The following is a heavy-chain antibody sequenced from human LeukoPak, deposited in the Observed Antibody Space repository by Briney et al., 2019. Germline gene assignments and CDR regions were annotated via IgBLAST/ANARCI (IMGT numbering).Heavy chain of an antibody. D-gene: IGHD3-10*01. J-gene: IGHJ6*03. V-gene: IGHV3-23*01. CDR3: AKVMKGSERLTMVRGVIIKTAGLYYMDV. Sequence: GGSLRLSCAASGFTLSSYAMSWVRQAPGKGLEWVSSISASGGSTNYADSVKGRFTISRDNSKNTAYLQMNSLRAEDTAVYYCAKVMKGSERLTMVRGVIIKTAGLYYMDVWGKGTTVTVSS. CDR2: ISASGGST. CDR1: GFTLSSYA.